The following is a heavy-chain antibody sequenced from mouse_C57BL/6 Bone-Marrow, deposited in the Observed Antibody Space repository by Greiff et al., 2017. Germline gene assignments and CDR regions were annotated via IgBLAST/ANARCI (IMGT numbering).Heavy chain of an antibody. J-gene: IGHJ2*01. D-gene: IGHD1-1*02. CDR2: IWSGGST. V-gene: IGHV2-2*01. Sequence: QVQLQQSGPGLVQPSQTLSITCTVSGFSLTSYGVHWVRQSPGKGLEWLGVIWSGGSTDYNAAFISRLSISKDNSKRQVFFQMNRLQAEDKAIDCCARNSYGKGVDYWGQGTTLTVSS. CDR3: ARNSYGKGVDY. CDR1: GFSLTSYG.